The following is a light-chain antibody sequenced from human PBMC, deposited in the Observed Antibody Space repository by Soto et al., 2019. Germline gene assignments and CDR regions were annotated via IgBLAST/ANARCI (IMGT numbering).Light chain of an antibody. V-gene: IGKV3-11*01. CDR2: GAF. CDR3: QQRSKSPPK. Sequence: IVVTLSPMILSLPARKLPSLSCRASQSVRSNLAWYQQKPGQAPSLLIYGAFTRATGTPTRFSGSGSGTDFTLTISSLEPEDFAVYYCQQRSKSPPKFGQGTRLDIK. J-gene: IGKJ5*01. CDR1: QSVRSN.